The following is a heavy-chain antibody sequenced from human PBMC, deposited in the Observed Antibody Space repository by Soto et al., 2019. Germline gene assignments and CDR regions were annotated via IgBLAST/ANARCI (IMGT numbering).Heavy chain of an antibody. D-gene: IGHD3-9*01. Sequence: GESLKISCKGSGYSFTIYWIGWVRQMPGKGLEWMGIIYPGDSDTRYSPSFQGQVTISADKSISTAYLQWSSLKASDTAMYYCARLTPGHTYYDILTGSGGSYYYYYGMDVWGQGTTVTVSS. CDR1: GYSFTIYW. CDR3: ARLTPGHTYYDILTGSGGSYYYYYGMDV. V-gene: IGHV5-51*01. J-gene: IGHJ6*02. CDR2: IYPGDSDT.